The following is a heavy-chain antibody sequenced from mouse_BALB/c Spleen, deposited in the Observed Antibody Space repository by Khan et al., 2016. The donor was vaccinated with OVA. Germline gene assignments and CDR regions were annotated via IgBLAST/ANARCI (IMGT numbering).Heavy chain of an antibody. CDR2: IDPSDSET. V-gene: IGHV1-61*01. CDR3: ARREKYGYDPSWFAY. Sequence: QVQLQQSGAELVRPGASVKLSCKASGYTFTSYWMNWVKQRPGQGLEWIGMIDPSDSETHYNQIFKDKATLTVDKSSSTAYMQLSSLNSEDSAVYYCARREKYGYDPSWFAYWGQGTLVTVSA. CDR1: GYTFTSYW. D-gene: IGHD2-2*01. J-gene: IGHJ3*01.